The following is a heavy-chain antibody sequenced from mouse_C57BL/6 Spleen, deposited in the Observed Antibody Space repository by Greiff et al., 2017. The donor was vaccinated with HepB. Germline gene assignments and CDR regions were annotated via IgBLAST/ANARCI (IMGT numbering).Heavy chain of an antibody. CDR3: ARGGFRMIKDYFDY. J-gene: IGHJ2*01. CDR1: GYTFTSYW. Sequence: VQLQQPGAELVRPGSSVKLSCKASGYTFTSYWMDWVKQRPGQGLEWIGNIYPSDSETHYNQKFKDKATLTVDKSSSTAYMQLSSLTSEDSAVYYCARGGFRMIKDYFDYWGQGTTLTVSS. D-gene: IGHD2-4*01. CDR2: IYPSDSET. V-gene: IGHV1-61*01.